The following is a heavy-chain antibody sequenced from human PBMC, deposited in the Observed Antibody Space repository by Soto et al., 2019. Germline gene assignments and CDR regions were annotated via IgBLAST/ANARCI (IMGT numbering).Heavy chain of an antibody. CDR1: GGSFSGYY. J-gene: IGHJ3*02. Sequence: SETLSLTCAVYGGSFSGYYCIFIRQPPGKGLEWIGEINHSGSTNYNPSLKSRVTISVDTSKNQFSLKLSSVTAADTAVYYCARGQYRYDDAFDIWGQGTMVTVSS. CDR3: ARGQYRYDDAFDI. V-gene: IGHV4-34*01. CDR2: INHSGST. D-gene: IGHD5-12*01.